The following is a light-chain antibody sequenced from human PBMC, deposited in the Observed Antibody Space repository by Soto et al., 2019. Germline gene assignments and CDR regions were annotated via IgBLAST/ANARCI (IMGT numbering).Light chain of an antibody. CDR2: EVN. CDR1: SSDIGTYEY. Sequence: QSALTQPASVSGSPGQSITISCAGSSSDIGTYEYVSWYQQYPGKAPKLMIYEVNYRPSGVSNRFSGSKSGNTASLTISGLQAEDEGDYYCTSMTNSTSTRFVFGTGTKLTV. V-gene: IGLV2-14*01. CDR3: TSMTNSTSTRFV. J-gene: IGLJ1*01.